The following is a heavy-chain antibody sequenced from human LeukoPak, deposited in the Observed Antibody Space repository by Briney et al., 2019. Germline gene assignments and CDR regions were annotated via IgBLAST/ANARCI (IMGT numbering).Heavy chain of an antibody. Sequence: SQTLSLTCTVSGGSISSGSYYWSWIRQPAGKGLEWIGRIYTSGSTNYHPSLKSRVTISVDTSKNQFSLKLSSVTAADTAVYYCARGITIFGVVSRGIPYGFDPWGQGTLVTVSS. CDR2: IYTSGST. J-gene: IGHJ5*02. D-gene: IGHD3-3*01. CDR3: ARGITIFGVVSRGIPYGFDP. V-gene: IGHV4-61*02. CDR1: GGSISSGSYY.